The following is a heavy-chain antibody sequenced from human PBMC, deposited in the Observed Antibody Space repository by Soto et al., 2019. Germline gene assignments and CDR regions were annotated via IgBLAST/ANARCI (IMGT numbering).Heavy chain of an antibody. Sequence: RRLSCAASGFTFSSYDTHWVRQATGKGLEWVSAIGTAGDTYYPGSVKGRFTISRENAKNSLYLQMSSLRAGDTAVYYCARGRNMDVWSQGTTVTVSS. V-gene: IGHV3-13*01. CDR1: GFTFSSYD. J-gene: IGHJ6*02. CDR2: IGTAGDT. CDR3: ARGRNMDV.